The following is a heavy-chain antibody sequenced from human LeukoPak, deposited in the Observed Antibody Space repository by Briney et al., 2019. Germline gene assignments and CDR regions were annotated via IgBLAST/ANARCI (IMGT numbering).Heavy chain of an antibody. CDR1: GFTFSSYG. CDR3: TAGTGYSDHDY. Sequence: GGSLRLSCAASGFTFSSYGMSWVRQAPGKGREWVGRIKSKTNDETTDYAAPVKGRFTISRDDSKNTLYLQMNCLKTEDTAVYYCTAGTGYSDHDYWGQGTLVTVSS. V-gene: IGHV3-15*01. J-gene: IGHJ4*02. D-gene: IGHD5-12*01. CDR2: IKSKTNDETT.